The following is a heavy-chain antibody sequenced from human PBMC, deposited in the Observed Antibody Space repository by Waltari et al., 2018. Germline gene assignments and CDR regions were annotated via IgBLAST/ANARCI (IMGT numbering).Heavy chain of an antibody. CDR3: ARDTPGDGIDY. V-gene: IGHV3-74*01. Sequence: EVQLVESGGGIGQPGGSLRLSCVASGFSFNDYWMHWVRQEPEKGLVWVSHVNHDGTHTTYADSVKGRFTVSRDNAKNTVHLQMNSLRVDDTAVYFCARDTPGDGIDYWGQGTLVTVSS. D-gene: IGHD7-27*01. CDR2: VNHDGTHT. CDR1: GFSFNDYW. J-gene: IGHJ4*02.